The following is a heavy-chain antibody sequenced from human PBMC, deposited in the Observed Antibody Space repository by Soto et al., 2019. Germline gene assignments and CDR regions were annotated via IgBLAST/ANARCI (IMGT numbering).Heavy chain of an antibody. Sequence: QVQLQQWGVGLLKPSETLSLTCAVYGGSFSGYYWSWIRQPPGKGLEWIGEINHSGSTNYNPSLKSRVTISVDTSKNQFSLKLSSVTAADTAVYYCARGPAHSSGWSYYYGMDVWGQGTTVTVSS. CDR3: ARGPAHSSGWSYYYGMDV. CDR2: INHSGST. V-gene: IGHV4-34*01. CDR1: GGSFSGYY. J-gene: IGHJ6*02. D-gene: IGHD6-19*01.